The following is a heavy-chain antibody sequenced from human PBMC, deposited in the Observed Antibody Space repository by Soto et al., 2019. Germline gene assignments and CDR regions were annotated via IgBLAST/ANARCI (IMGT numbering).Heavy chain of an antibody. CDR1: GGSISRSNW. CDR3: ARSGSYGGGYFDY. J-gene: IGHJ4*02. Sequence: SEALSLTCAVSGGSISRSNWWSWVRQPPGKGLEWIGEIYHSGSTNYNPSLKSRVTISVDKSKNQFSLKLSSVTAADTAVYYCARSGSYGGGYFDYWGQGTLVTVSS. D-gene: IGHD1-26*01. CDR2: IYHSGST. V-gene: IGHV4-4*02.